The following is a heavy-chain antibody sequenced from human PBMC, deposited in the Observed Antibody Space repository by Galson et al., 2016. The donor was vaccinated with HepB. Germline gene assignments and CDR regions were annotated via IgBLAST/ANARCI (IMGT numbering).Heavy chain of an antibody. J-gene: IGHJ6*02. CDR2: ISGSGGST. CDR3: ARVITMVRGILKQRDYYGMDV. CDR1: GFTLSTYG. D-gene: IGHD3-10*01. V-gene: IGHV3-23*01. Sequence: SLRLSCAAPGFTLSTYGMRWVRQAPGKGLEWVSVISGSGGSTYYADSVKGRFTISRDNSKNTLYLQMNSLRAEDTAVYYCARVITMVRGILKQRDYYGMDVWGQGTTVTVSS.